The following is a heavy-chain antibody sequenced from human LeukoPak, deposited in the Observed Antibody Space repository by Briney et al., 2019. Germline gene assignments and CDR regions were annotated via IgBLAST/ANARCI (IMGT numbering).Heavy chain of an antibody. D-gene: IGHD3-22*01. CDR1: GFTVSNNY. V-gene: IGHV3-23*01. Sequence: GGSLRLSCVVSGFTVSNNYMSWVRQAPGKGLAWVSTISGGSGSTYCADSVKGRFTISRDNSKNTLYLQMNSLRDEDTAVYYCAKHRFESGGYHSTDWGQGTLVTVSS. J-gene: IGHJ4*02. CDR3: AKHRFESGGYHSTD. CDR2: ISGGSGST.